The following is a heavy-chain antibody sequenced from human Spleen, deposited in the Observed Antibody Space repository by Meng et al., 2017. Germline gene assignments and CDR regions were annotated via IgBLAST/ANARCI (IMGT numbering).Heavy chain of an antibody. CDR2: IYSGGST. V-gene: IGHV3-66*02. CDR1: GFIFSNYE. Sequence: GGSLRLSCAASGFIFSNYEMKWVRQAPGKGLEWVSVIYSGGSTYYADSVKGRLTISRDNSKNTLFLQMNSLRAEDTAVYYCARGWYGDYWGQGTLVTVSS. J-gene: IGHJ4*02. D-gene: IGHD6-19*01. CDR3: ARGWYGDY.